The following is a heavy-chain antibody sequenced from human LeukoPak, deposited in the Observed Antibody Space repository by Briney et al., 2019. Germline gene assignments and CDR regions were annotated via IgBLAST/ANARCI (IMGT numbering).Heavy chain of an antibody. CDR1: GFTFSSYS. CDR2: ISSSSSYI. J-gene: IGHJ6*02. CDR3: ASRGGAFGMDV. Sequence: GRSLRLSCAASGFTFSSYSMNWVRQAPGKGLEWVSSISSSSSYIYYADSVKGRFTISRDNAKNSLYLQMNSLRAEDTAVYYCASRGGAFGMDVWGQGTTVTVSS. V-gene: IGHV3-21*01. D-gene: IGHD3-16*01.